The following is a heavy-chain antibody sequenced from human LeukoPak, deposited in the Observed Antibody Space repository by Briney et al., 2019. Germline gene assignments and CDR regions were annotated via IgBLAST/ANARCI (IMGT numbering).Heavy chain of an antibody. J-gene: IGHJ4*02. Sequence: SETLSLTCAVYGGSFSGYYWSWIRQPPGKGLEWIGSIHPSGMLYNNPSFESRVTMSRDTSKNQFSLNLNSVTAADTAVYFCSRGLDSRKLGYWGQGILVTVSS. CDR2: IHPSGML. V-gene: IGHV4-34*01. CDR1: GGSFSGYY. D-gene: IGHD3-22*01. CDR3: SRGLDSRKLGY.